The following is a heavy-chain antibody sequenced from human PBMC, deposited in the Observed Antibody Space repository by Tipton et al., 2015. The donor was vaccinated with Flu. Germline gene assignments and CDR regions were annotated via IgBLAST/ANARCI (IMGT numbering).Heavy chain of an antibody. V-gene: IGHV4-59*01. CDR3: ATETTPLRFLEWFHAFDI. CDR1: GGSISSYY. Sequence: LRLSCTVSGGSISSYYWSWIRQPPGKGLEWIGYIYYSGNTNYNPSLKSRVTISVHTSKKQFSLKLSSVTAADTAVYYCATETTPLRFLEWFHAFDIWGPGTMVTVSS. J-gene: IGHJ3*02. D-gene: IGHD3-3*01. CDR2: IYYSGNT.